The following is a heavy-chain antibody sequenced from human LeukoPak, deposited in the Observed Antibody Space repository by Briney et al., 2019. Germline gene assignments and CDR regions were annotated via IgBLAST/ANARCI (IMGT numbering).Heavy chain of an antibody. CDR2: IYSDGSNT. D-gene: IGHD1/OR15-1a*01. CDR3: ASETDPRNNINWFDP. J-gene: IGHJ5*02. CDR1: GFTFSSYW. V-gene: IGHV3-74*01. Sequence: GGSLRLSCAASGFTFSSYWMHWVRQAPGKGLVWVSRIYSDGSNTNYADSVKGRFTISRDNSKNTLYLQMNSLRAEDTAVYYCASETDPRNNINWFDPWGQGTLVTVSS.